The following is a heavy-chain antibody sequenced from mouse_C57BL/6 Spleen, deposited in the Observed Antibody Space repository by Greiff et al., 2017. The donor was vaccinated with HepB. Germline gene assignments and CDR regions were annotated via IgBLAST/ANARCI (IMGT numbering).Heavy chain of an antibody. V-gene: IGHV1-81*01. J-gene: IGHJ2*01. Sequence: VQLQQSGAELARPGASVKLSCKASGYTFTSYGISWVKQRTGQGLEWIGEIYPRSGNTYYNEKFKGKATLTADKSSSTAYMELRSLTSEDSAVYFCARSELRFTTVVSYYFDYWGQGTTLTVSS. CDR1: GYTFTSYG. CDR2: IYPRSGNT. D-gene: IGHD1-1*01. CDR3: ARSELRFTTVVSYYFDY.